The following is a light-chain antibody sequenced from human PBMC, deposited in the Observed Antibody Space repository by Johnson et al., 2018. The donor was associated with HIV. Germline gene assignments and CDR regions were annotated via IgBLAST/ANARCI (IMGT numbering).Light chain of an antibody. Sequence: QSVLTQPPSVSAAPGQKVTISCSGSNSNIGNNYVSWYQQLPGTAPKLLIYGNVKRPSGIPDRFSGSKSGTSATLGITGLQSGDEANYYCGTWDSSLSGVFGTGTAVTVL. CDR3: GTWDSSLSGV. CDR2: GNV. CDR1: NSNIGNNY. J-gene: IGLJ1*01. V-gene: IGLV1-51*01.